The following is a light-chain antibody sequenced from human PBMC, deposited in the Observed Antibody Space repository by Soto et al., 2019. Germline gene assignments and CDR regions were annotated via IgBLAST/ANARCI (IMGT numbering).Light chain of an antibody. CDR1: GSDVGSYKY. CDR3: SSYTSISSLGV. V-gene: IGLV2-14*01. Sequence: QPVLTQPASVSGSAGQTITISCTGTGSDVGSYKYVSWYQQHPGKAPNLIIFEVSNRPSGVSDRFSGSKSGNTASLTISGLQAEDEADYYCSSYTSISSLGVFGTGTKLTVL. J-gene: IGLJ1*01. CDR2: EVS.